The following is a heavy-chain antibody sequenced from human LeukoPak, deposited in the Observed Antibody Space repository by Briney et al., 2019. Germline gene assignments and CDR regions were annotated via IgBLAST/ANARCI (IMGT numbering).Heavy chain of an antibody. CDR3: AREHYYDSSGYFDY. CDR2: MNPNSGDT. J-gene: IGHJ4*02. CDR1: GYTFTSCD. Sequence: GASVKVSCNASGYTFTSCDINWVRQATGQGLEWMGWMNPNSGDTGYALKFQGRVTITADESTSTAYMELSSLRSEDTAVHYCAREHYYDSSGYFDYWGQGTLVTVSS. V-gene: IGHV1-8*01. D-gene: IGHD3-22*01.